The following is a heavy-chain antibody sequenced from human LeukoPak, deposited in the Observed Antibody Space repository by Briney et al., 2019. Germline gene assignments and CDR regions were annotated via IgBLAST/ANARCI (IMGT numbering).Heavy chain of an antibody. CDR2: IKQDGSEK. J-gene: IGHJ3*02. CDR1: GFTFRSYW. Sequence: GGSLRLSCAASGFTFRSYWMSWVRQAPGKGLEWVANIKQDGSEKYYMDSVKGRFTISRDNAKTSLYLQMNSLRAEDTAVYYCAREWGYSGSYYRGAFDIWGQGTMVTVSS. V-gene: IGHV3-7*01. D-gene: IGHD1-26*01. CDR3: AREWGYSGSYYRGAFDI.